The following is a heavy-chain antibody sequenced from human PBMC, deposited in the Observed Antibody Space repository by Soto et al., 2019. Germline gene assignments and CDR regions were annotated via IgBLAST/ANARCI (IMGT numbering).Heavy chain of an antibody. CDR2: MNTNNGYT. CDR3: AREWSAAGNYYGMDV. D-gene: IGHD6-13*01. J-gene: IGHJ6*02. V-gene: IGHV1-8*01. Sequence: GAILKAYCKASGYTCRSHDINWVRQASGQGLEWVGWMNTNNGYTAYAPKFQGRVTVTRNTSIRTVYMELSSLRSEDTAVYYCAREWSAAGNYYGMDVWG. CDR1: GYTCRSHD.